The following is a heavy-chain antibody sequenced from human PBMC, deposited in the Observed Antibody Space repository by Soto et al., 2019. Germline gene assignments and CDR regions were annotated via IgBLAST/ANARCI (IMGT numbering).Heavy chain of an antibody. CDR1: GFTFSSYA. CDR3: ARRTSGWYLDY. D-gene: IGHD6-19*01. Sequence: EVQLLESGGGLVQPGGSPRLSCAASGFTFSSYAMSWVRQAPGKGLEWVSVISGSGGSTYYADSVKGRFTISRDNSKNTLYLQMNSLRAEDTAVYYCARRTSGWYLDYWGQGTLVTVSS. V-gene: IGHV3-23*01. CDR2: ISGSGGST. J-gene: IGHJ4*02.